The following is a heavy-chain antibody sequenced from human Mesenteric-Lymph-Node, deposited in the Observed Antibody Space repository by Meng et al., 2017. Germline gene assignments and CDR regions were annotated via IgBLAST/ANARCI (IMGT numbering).Heavy chain of an antibody. CDR1: GYTFSNYG. J-gene: IGHJ4*02. V-gene: IGHV1-18*01. CDR3: TRADIAAAGTGGY. Sequence: QVQLVQSGAEVKKPGALVKVSCKATGYTFSNYGISWVRQAPGQGLEWMGWISGYSGNTKYAQKLQGRVTMTTDTSTNTAYMELRSLRSDDTAVYYCTRADIAAAGTGGYWGQGTLVTVSS. D-gene: IGHD6-13*01. CDR2: ISGYSGNT.